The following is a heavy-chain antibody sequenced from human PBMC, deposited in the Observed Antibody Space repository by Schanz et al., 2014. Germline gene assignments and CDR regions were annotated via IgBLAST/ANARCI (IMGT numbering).Heavy chain of an antibody. D-gene: IGHD2-2*02. V-gene: IGHV1-69*02. J-gene: IGHJ6*03. CDR2: IIPILGRA. CDR1: GVTFSSYT. CDR3: AGTYCSGTSCYTGYYYMDV. Sequence: QVQLVQSEAEAKKPGSSVKVSCKASGVTFSSYTISWVRQAPGQGLEWMGRIIPILGRANYAQNFQGRVTITADKSTSTAYMELTSLRSEDTAVYYCAGTYCSGTSCYTGYYYMDVWGKGTTVTVSS.